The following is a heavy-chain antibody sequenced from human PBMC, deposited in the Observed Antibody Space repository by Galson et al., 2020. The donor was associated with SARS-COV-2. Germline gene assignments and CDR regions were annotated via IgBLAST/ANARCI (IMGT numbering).Heavy chain of an antibody. CDR1: GFTFSSYG. D-gene: IGHD2-21*02. V-gene: IGHV3-30*03. J-gene: IGHJ4*02. CDR3: ATEPAYCGGDCYSGGRGYYFDY. Sequence: GGSLRLSCAASGFTFSSYGMHWVRQAPGKGLEWVAVISYDGSNKYYADSVKGRFTISRDNSKNTLYLQMNSLRAEDTAVYYCATEPAYCGGDCYSGGRGYYFDYWGQGTLVTVSS. CDR2: ISYDGSNK.